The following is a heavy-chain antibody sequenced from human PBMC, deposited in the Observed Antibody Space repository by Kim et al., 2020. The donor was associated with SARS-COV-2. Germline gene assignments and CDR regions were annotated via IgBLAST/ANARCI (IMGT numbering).Heavy chain of an antibody. Sequence: PTLQKRVALSVDTSKNQFSLELSSVTAADTAVYYCARNYYDSSGYIDYWGQGTLVTVSS. CDR3: ARNYYDSSGYIDY. D-gene: IGHD3-22*01. V-gene: IGHV4-59*01. J-gene: IGHJ4*02.